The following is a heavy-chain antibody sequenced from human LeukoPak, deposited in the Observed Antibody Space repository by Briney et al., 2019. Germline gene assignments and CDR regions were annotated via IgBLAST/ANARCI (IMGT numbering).Heavy chain of an antibody. CDR1: DFTFSRYS. CDR2: ISSIGYDI. Sequence: GGSLRLSCAASDFTFSRYSMNWFRQAPGEGLEWVSSISSIGYDIYYADSVKGRFTISGDNAKKSLYLQMSSLRVEDTAVYYCARHGDGFYYGMDVWGQGTSVTVSS. CDR3: ARHGDGFYYGMDV. J-gene: IGHJ6*01. V-gene: IGHV3-21*01. D-gene: IGHD4-17*01.